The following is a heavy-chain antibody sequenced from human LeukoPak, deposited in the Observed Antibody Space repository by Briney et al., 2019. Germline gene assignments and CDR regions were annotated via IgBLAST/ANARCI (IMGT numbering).Heavy chain of an antibody. CDR2: TYYRSKWYS. V-gene: IGHV6-1*01. D-gene: IGHD1-7*01. CDR1: GDSVSSNSAA. Sequence: SQTLSLTCAISGDSVSSNSAAWNWIRQSPSKGLEWLGRTYYRSKWYSDYALFVKSRISINSDTSKNQLSLQLSSVTPEDTAVYYCARVYISETRGAFDIWGQGTVVTVSS. J-gene: IGHJ3*02. CDR3: ARVYISETRGAFDI.